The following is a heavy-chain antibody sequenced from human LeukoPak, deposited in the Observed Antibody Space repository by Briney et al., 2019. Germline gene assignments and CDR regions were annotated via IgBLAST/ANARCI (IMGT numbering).Heavy chain of an antibody. Sequence: PSETLSLTCTVSGGSISSSSYYWGWIRQPPGKGLEWIGSIYYSGSTYYNPSLKSRVTISVDTSKNQFSLKLSSVTAADTAVYYCARAWGKYQLPNYYYYYYMDVWGKGTTVTVSS. CDR3: ARAWGKYQLPNYYYYYYMDV. J-gene: IGHJ6*03. D-gene: IGHD2-2*01. CDR2: IYYSGST. V-gene: IGHV4-39*07. CDR1: GGSISSSSYY.